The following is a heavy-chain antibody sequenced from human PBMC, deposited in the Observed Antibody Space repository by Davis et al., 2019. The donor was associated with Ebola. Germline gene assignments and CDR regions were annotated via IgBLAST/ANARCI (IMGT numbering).Heavy chain of an antibody. CDR3: ARTPHTRDPAGY. CDR1: VGTFSRYT. V-gene: IGHV1-69*02. Sequence: AASVKVSCKASVGTFSRYTISWVRQAAGQGLEWMGRIITILGIANYAQKFQGRVTITADKSTSTAYMELSSLRSEDTAVYYCARTPHTRDPAGYWGQGTLVTVSS. CDR2: IITILGIA. J-gene: IGHJ4*02. D-gene: IGHD2-2*02.